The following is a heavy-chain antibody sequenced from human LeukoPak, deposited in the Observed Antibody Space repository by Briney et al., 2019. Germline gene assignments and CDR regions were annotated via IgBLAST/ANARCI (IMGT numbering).Heavy chain of an antibody. Sequence: GRSLRLSCAASGSTFSTYSIHWVRQAPGNGLEWVAVISYDGTTKYYAHSVKGRFTISRDNSKNTLYLQMSSLETEDTAVYYCARGKPGIAAAGTLSPLDYWGQGALVTVSS. CDR2: ISYDGTTK. CDR1: GSTFSTYS. J-gene: IGHJ4*02. D-gene: IGHD6-13*01. CDR3: ARGKPGIAAAGTLSPLDY. V-gene: IGHV3-30*04.